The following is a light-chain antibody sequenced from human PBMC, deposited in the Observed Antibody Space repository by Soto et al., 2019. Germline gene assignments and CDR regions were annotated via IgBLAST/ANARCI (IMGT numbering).Light chain of an antibody. CDR1: STDVGDYGY. CDR3: RSYTSSNTLVV. CDR2: DVS. V-gene: IGLV2-14*01. J-gene: IGLJ2*01. Sequence: QSVLTQPASVSGSPGQSITISCTGTSTDVGDYGYVSWYQQHPGKAPKLMIYDVSNRPSGVSNRFSGSKSGNTASLTISGLQAADEADYYCRSYTSSNTLVVFGGGTKLTVL.